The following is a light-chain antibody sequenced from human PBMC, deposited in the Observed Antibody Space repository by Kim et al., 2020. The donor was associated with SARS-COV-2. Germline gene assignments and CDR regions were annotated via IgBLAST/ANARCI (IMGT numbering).Light chain of an antibody. CDR3: NSRDSSGNHR. Sequence: SSELTQDPAVSVALGQTVRITCQGDSLRSYYASWYQQKPGQAPVLVIYGKNNRPSGIPDRFSCSSSGNTASLTITGAQAEDEADYYCNSRDSSGNHRFGGGTQLTVL. V-gene: IGLV3-19*01. J-gene: IGLJ3*02. CDR2: GKN. CDR1: SLRSYY.